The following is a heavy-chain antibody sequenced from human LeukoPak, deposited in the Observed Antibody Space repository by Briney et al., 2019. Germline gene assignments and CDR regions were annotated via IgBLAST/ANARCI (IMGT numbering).Heavy chain of an antibody. CDR1: GASTSAYY. D-gene: IGHD1-26*01. V-gene: IGHV4-59*01. J-gene: IGHJ3*01. CDR3: AHSKRGGGYYINAFAV. Sequence: SETLSLTCTVSGASTSAYYWSWIREPPGKGLEWIGYSYSGGNANYNPSLKSRVTISIDTSENQFSLRLTSVTAADTAVYFCAHSKRGGGYYINAFAVWGQGALVTISS. CDR2: SYSGGNA.